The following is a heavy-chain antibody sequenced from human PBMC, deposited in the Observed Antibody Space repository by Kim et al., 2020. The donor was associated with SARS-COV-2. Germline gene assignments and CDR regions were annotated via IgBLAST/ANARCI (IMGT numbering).Heavy chain of an antibody. D-gene: IGHD3-3*01. J-gene: IGHJ6*04. CDR1: GYTFTNYG. CDR2: INTNTENP. V-gene: IGHV7-4-1*02. CDR3: ARVGVGYGQMDI. Sequence: ASVKVSCKASGYTFTNYGVNWVRQAPGQGLEWMGWINTNTENPNYGQGLTGRFVFSFDTSVSTAYLQISSLRSDDTAVYYCARVGVGYGQMDIWGNGTTVTVSS.